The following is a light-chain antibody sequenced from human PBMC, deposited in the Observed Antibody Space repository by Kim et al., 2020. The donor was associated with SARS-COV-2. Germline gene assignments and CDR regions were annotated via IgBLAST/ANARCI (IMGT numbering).Light chain of an antibody. CDR2: ENF. J-gene: IGLJ3*02. V-gene: IGLV3-1*01. CDR1: DLGDKY. CDR3: QAWHSDSMV. Sequence: SYELTQPPSLSVSPGQAANIACSGDDLGDKYVCWYLKKPGQPPVLLIYENFKRPSGIPERFSGSNSGNTATLTISGTQAMDEADYYCQAWHSDSMVFGGGTQLTVL.